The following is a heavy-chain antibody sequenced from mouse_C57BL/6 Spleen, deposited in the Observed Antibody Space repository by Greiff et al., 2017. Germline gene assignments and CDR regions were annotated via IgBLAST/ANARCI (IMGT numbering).Heavy chain of an antibody. CDR2: IDPSDSYT. CDR1: GYTFTSYW. J-gene: IGHJ4*01. V-gene: IGHV1-69*01. Sequence: QVQLQQSGAELVMPGASVKLSCKASGYTFTSYWMHWVKQRPGQGLEWIGEIDPSDSYTNYNQKFKGKSTLTVDKSSSTAYMQLSSLTSEDSAVYYCARGVWDYAMDYWGQGTSVTVSS. CDR3: ARGVWDYAMDY. D-gene: IGHD2-10*02.